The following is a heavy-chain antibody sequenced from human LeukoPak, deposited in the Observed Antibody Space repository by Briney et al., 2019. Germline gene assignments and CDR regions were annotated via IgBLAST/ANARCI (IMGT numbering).Heavy chain of an antibody. CDR1: GGSISPYY. D-gene: IGHD2-2*02. CDR2: IYYSGST. J-gene: IGHJ6*03. V-gene: IGHV4-59*01. CDR3: ARGYSFPYYYMDV. Sequence: PSETLSLTCTVSGGSISPYYWSWIRQPPGKGLEWIGYIYYSGSTDYNPSLKSRVTISVDTSKNQFSLNLSSVTAADTAVYYCARGYSFPYYYMDVWGKGTTVTVSS.